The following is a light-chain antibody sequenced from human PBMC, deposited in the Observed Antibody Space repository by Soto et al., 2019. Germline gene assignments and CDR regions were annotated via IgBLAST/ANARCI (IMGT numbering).Light chain of an antibody. Sequence: QSVLTQPASVSGSPGQSITISCTGSSSDVGVYNYVSWYQQHPGKAPKLIIYDVSNRPSGVFNRFSGSKSGNTASLTISGLQAEDEADYYCRSYTSSSTVVFGGGTQLTVL. CDR3: RSYTSSSTVV. V-gene: IGLV2-14*01. CDR1: SSDVGVYNY. J-gene: IGLJ2*01. CDR2: DVS.